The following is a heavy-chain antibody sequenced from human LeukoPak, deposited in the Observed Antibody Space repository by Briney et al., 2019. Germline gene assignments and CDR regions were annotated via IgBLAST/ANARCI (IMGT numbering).Heavy chain of an antibody. D-gene: IGHD3-3*01. Sequence: RGSLRLSCLASGFTLSSSSMSWVRQAPGKGLEWVSAINPGDDNTYYADSVKGRLTVSRDNSKNTLYLQLNTLRAEDTAVYYCAREHDLWHEEGNWFDTWGQGTLVTVSS. V-gene: IGHV3-23*01. CDR3: AREHDLWHEEGNWFDT. CDR2: INPGDDNT. CDR1: GFTLSSSS. J-gene: IGHJ5*02.